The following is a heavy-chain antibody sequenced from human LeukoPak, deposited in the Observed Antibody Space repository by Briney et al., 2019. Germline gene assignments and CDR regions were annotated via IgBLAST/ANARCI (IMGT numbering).Heavy chain of an antibody. CDR1: GFSITDHH. D-gene: IGHD6-13*01. CDR2: SATTKPNSCTT. J-gene: IGHJ4*02. Sequence: GGSLRLSCAGAGFSITDHHMDWVRQAPGKGLEWIGRSATTKPNSCTTQYAASARGRFTISRDDSQNSLYLQLNSLKTEDTAVYYCVRVVTTGSGWYHIDNWGLGTLVTVSS. CDR3: VRVVTTGSGWYHIDN. V-gene: IGHV3-72*01.